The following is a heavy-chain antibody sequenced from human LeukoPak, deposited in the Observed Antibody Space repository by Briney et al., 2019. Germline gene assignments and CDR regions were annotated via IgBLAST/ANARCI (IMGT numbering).Heavy chain of an antibody. V-gene: IGHV3-30*02. J-gene: IGHJ4*02. D-gene: IGHD5-18*01. Sequence: GGSLRLSCAASGFTFSSYGMHWVRQAPGKGLEWVAFIRYDGSKKYYADSVKGRFTISRDNSKNTLYLQMNSLRAEDTAVYYCAKDGVLKVDTAILWGQGTLVTVSS. CDR3: AKDGVLKVDTAIL. CDR2: IRYDGSKK. CDR1: GFTFSSYG.